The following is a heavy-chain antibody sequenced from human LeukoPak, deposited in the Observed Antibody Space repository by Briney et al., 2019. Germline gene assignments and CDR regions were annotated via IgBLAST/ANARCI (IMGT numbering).Heavy chain of an antibody. J-gene: IGHJ4*02. Sequence: GGSLRLSCAPSGFTFSFYTMHLGRQAPRKGLEYVSSISTNGDSTYYANSVKDRFTISRDNSKNTLYLQMGSLRPEDMAVYYCARMGVGFDPDYWGQGTLVTVSS. D-gene: IGHD1-26*01. CDR1: GFTFSFYT. CDR2: ISTNGDST. V-gene: IGHV3-64*01. CDR3: ARMGVGFDPDY.